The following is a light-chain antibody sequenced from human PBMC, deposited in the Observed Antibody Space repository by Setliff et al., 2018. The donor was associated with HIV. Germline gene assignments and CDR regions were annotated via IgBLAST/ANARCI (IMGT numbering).Light chain of an antibody. V-gene: IGLV2-14*03. J-gene: IGLJ1*01. CDR1: SSDVGSYNF. CDR3: CSYTSSLPYV. Sequence: QSVLTQPASVSGSPGQSITISCSGTSSDVGSYNFVSWYQQHPGKAPQLIIYDVSQRPSGVSSRFSGSKSGNTASLTISGLQAEDQADYYCCSYTSSLPYVFGTGTKVTV. CDR2: DVS.